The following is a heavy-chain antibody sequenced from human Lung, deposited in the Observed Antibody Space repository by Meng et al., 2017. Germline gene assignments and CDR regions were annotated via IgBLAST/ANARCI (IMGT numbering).Heavy chain of an antibody. CDR1: GGSFSDYY. J-gene: IGHJ4*02. CDR3: ARGPTTMAHDFDY. Sequence: VRLQQVGVGLLEPSETPSLPCVVSGGSFSDYYWSWIRQPPGKGLGWIGEIDHSGSTNYNPYLEGRATISVDTSQNNLSLKLSSVTAADSAVYYCARGPTTMAHDFDYWGQGTLVTVSS. CDR2: IDHSGST. D-gene: IGHD4-11*01. V-gene: IGHV4-34*01.